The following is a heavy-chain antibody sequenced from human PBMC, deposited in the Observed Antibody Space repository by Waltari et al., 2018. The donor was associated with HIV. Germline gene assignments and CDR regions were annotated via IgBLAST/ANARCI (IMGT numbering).Heavy chain of an antibody. Sequence: EVQLLESGGGLVQPGGSLRLSCAASGFIFSSYAMSWVRQAPGKGLEGVSASTGSGGGTYYADSGKGRFTFSRDNSQNTLYLQMNSLRAEDTAVYYCAKYLDCSGTSCYTPYFDYWGQGTLVTVSP. CDR3: AKYLDCSGTSCYTPYFDY. CDR2: STGSGGGT. J-gene: IGHJ4*02. V-gene: IGHV3-23*01. D-gene: IGHD2-2*02. CDR1: GFIFSSYA.